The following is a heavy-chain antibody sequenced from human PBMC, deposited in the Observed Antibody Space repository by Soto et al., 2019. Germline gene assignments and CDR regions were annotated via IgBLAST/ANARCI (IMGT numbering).Heavy chain of an antibody. V-gene: IGHV4-59*08. CDR3: ARRYGSIFDY. J-gene: IGHJ4*02. CDR1: GGSISSYY. CDR2: IYYSGST. Sequence: PSETLSLTCTVSGGSISSYYWSWIRQPPGKGLEWIGYIYYSGSTNYNPSLKSRVTISVDTSKNQFSLKLSSVTAADTAVEYCARRYGSIFDYRGKRKRVTVDS. D-gene: IGHD6-13*01.